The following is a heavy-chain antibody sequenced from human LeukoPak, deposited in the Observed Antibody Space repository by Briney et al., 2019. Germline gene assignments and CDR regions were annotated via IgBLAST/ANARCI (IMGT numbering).Heavy chain of an antibody. CDR3: ARSGYTYGFDY. J-gene: IGHJ4*02. V-gene: IGHV3-21*01. CDR2: IGSSGSCI. Sequence: GGSLRLSCAASGFTFSTYTMNWVRQAPGKGLEWVSSIGSSGSCIFYADSVKGRFTISRDNAKNSLYLQMNSLSAEDTAVYYCARSGYTYGFDYWGQGTLVTVSS. CDR1: GFTFSTYT. D-gene: IGHD5-18*01.